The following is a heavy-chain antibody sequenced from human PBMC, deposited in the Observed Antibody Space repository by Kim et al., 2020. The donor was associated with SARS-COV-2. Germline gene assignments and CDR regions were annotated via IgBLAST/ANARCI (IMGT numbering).Heavy chain of an antibody. V-gene: IGHV1-2*02. CDR3: ARRGGGYYYDY. Sequence: ASVKVSCKASGYIFTGDYMHWVRQAHGQGLEWMGWISPNTGDTSYAQNFRGRVTMTRDTSISTAYMELSSLRSDDTAVYYCARRGGGYYYDYWGQGTLVTVSS. J-gene: IGHJ4*02. CDR1: GYIFTGDY. D-gene: IGHD3-22*01. CDR2: ISPNTGDT.